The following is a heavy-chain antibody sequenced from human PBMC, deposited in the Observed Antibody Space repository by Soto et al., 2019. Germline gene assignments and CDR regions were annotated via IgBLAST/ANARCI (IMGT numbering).Heavy chain of an antibody. J-gene: IGHJ5*02. D-gene: IGHD6-13*01. CDR2: IYWNDDK. CDR3: AHRLDGSSWSNWFDP. V-gene: IGHV2-5*01. CDR1: GFSLGTSVVG. Sequence: GPTLVNPTQTLTLTCTFSGFSLGTSVVGVGWIRQPPGKALEWLALIYWNDDKRYSPSLKSRLTITKDTSKNQVVLTMTNMDPVDTATYYCAHRLDGSSWSNWFDPWGQGTLVTVSS.